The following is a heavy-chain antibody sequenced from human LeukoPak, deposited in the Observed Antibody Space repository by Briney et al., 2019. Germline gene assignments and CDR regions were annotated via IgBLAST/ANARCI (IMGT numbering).Heavy chain of an antibody. CDR3: AKDSGDYVGSFDY. D-gene: IGHD4-17*01. CDR2: ISGSGGST. CDR1: GFTFSSYA. V-gene: IGHV3-23*01. J-gene: IGHJ4*02. Sequence: GGSLRLSCAASGFTFSSYAMRWVRQAPGQGLEWVSAISGSGGSTYYADSVKGRFTISRDNSKNTLYLQMNSLRAEDTAVYYCAKDSGDYVGSFDYWGQGTLVTVSS.